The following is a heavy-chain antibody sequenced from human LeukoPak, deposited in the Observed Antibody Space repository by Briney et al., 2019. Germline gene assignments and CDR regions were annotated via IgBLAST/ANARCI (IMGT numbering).Heavy chain of an antibody. Sequence: GRSLRLSCAASGFTFGSYGMHWVRQAPGKGLEWVAVIWYDGSKKYYIDSVKGRFTISRDNSKNTLFLQMDYLRAEDTAAYHCAREGRYSRSSRSFGGFYYGMDVWGQGTTVTVSS. V-gene: IGHV3-33*08. CDR1: GFTFGSYG. D-gene: IGHD4-11*01. CDR2: IWYDGSKK. CDR3: AREGRYSRSSRSFGGFYYGMDV. J-gene: IGHJ6*02.